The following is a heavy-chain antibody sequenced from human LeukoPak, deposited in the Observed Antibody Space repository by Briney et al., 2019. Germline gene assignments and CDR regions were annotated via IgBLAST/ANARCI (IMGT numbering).Heavy chain of an antibody. Sequence: PSETLSLTCTVSGGSISSYYWSWIRQPPGKGLEWIGYIYYSGSTNYNPSLKSRVTISVDTSKNQFSLKLSSVTAADTAVYYCARRTNYYDSSGHGNWFDPWGQGTLVTVSS. CDR1: GGSISSYY. CDR3: ARRTNYYDSSGHGNWFDP. J-gene: IGHJ5*02. D-gene: IGHD3-22*01. CDR2: IYYSGST. V-gene: IGHV4-59*08.